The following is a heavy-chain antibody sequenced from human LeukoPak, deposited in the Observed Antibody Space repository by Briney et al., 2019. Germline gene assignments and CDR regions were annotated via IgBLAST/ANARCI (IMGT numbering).Heavy chain of an antibody. CDR1: GGSISSSSYY. CDR3: ARGSTTYYYDSSGYSFDY. J-gene: IGHJ4*02. Sequence: PSETLSLTCTVSGGSISSSSYYWGWIRQPPGKGLEWIGSIYYSGSTYYNPSLKSRVTISLDTSKNQFSLKLSSVTAADTDVYYCARGSTTYYYDSSGYSFDYWGQGTLVTVSS. CDR2: IYYSGST. D-gene: IGHD3-22*01. V-gene: IGHV4-39*07.